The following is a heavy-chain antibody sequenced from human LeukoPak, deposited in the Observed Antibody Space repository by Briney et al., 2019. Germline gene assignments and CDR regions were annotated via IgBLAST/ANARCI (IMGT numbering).Heavy chain of an antibody. CDR1: GFTFSSYG. CDR3: ARDSRYGSGSRLDY. V-gene: IGHV3-33*01. Sequence: PGGSLRLSCAASGFTFSSYGMHWVRQAPGKGLEWVAVIWYDGSNKYYADSVKGRFTISRDNSKNTLYLQMNSLRAKDTAVYYCARDSRYGSGSRLDYWGQGTLVTVSS. J-gene: IGHJ4*02. CDR2: IWYDGSNK. D-gene: IGHD3-10*01.